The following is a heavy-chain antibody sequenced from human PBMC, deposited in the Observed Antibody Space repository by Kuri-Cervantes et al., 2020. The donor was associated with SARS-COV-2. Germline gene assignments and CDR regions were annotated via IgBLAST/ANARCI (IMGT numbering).Heavy chain of an antibody. D-gene: IGHD3-10*01. V-gene: IGHV3-30*09. Sequence: LSLTCAASGFTFSSYAMHWVRQAPGKGLEWVAVISYDGSNKYYADSVKGRFAISRDNSKNTLYLQMNSLRAEDTAVYYCASGPGILWFGDDYWGQGTLVTVSS. CDR3: ASGPGILWFGDDY. CDR1: GFTFSSYA. J-gene: IGHJ4*02. CDR2: ISYDGSNK.